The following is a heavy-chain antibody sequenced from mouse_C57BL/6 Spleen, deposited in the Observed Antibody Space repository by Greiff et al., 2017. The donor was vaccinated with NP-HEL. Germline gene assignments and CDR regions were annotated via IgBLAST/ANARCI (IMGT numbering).Heavy chain of an antibody. J-gene: IGHJ4*01. V-gene: IGHV1-54*01. D-gene: IGHD1-1*01. CDR1: GYAFTNYL. CDR3: ARRLYYYGSSRGGAMDY. Sequence: VQLQQSGAELVRPGTSVKVSCKASGYAFTNYLIEWVKQRPGQGLEWIGVINPGSGGTNYNEKFKGKATLTADKSSSTAYMQLSSLTSEDSAVYLCARRLYYYGSSRGGAMDYWGQGTSGTVSS. CDR2: INPGSGGT.